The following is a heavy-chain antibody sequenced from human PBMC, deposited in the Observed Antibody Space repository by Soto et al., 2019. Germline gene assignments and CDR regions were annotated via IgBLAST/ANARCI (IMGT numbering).Heavy chain of an antibody. CDR1: GGTFSSYA. CDR3: ARHRGGSGSYSPPYYYYGMDV. J-gene: IGHJ6*02. D-gene: IGHD3-10*01. V-gene: IGHV1-69*01. CDR2: IIPIFGTA. Sequence: QVQLVQSGAEVKKPGSSVKVSCKASGGTFSSYAISWVRQAPGQGLEWMGGIIPIFGTANYALKFQGRVTITADESTSTAYMELSSMRSEDTAVYYCARHRGGSGSYSPPYYYYGMDVWGQGTTVTVSS.